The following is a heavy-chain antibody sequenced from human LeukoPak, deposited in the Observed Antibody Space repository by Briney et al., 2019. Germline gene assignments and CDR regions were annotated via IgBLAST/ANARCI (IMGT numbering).Heavy chain of an antibody. CDR3: ARYNYGSGSYSDY. J-gene: IGHJ4*02. D-gene: IGHD3-10*01. Sequence: GGSLRLSCAASGFTFSSYSMNWVRQAPGKGLEWVSSISSSSSYIYYADSVKGRFTISRDNAKNSLHLQMNSLRAEDTAVYYRARYNYGSGSYSDYWGQGTLVTVSS. V-gene: IGHV3-21*01. CDR1: GFTFSSYS. CDR2: ISSSSSYI.